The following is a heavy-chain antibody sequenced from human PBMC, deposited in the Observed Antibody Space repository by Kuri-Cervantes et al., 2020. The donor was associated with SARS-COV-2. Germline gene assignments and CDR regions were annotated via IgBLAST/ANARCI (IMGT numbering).Heavy chain of an antibody. CDR3: ARVGGNCSGGSCYFSGFDY. D-gene: IGHD2-15*01. CDR2: IYYSGST. J-gene: IGHJ4*02. Sequence: SETLSLTCTVSGCSISSYYWSWIRQPPGKGLEWIGYIYYSGSTNYDPSLKSRVTISVDTSKNQFSLKLSSVTAADTAVYYCARVGGNCSGGSCYFSGFDYWGQGTLVTVSS. V-gene: IGHV4-59*01. CDR1: GCSISSYY.